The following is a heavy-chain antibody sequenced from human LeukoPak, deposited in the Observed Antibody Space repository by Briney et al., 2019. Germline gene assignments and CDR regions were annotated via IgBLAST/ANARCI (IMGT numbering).Heavy chain of an antibody. V-gene: IGHV4-59*01. Sequence: PSETLSLTCTVSGGSISTFSWIWIREFPGKGLEWIGSIYIKSTNYNPSLKSRVAISVDTSKNQFSLRLDSVTTADTAVYYCARDTTVASGMQYWGQGTLVTVSS. CDR1: GGSISTFS. D-gene: IGHD6-19*01. CDR2: IYIKST. CDR3: ARDTTVASGMQY. J-gene: IGHJ4*02.